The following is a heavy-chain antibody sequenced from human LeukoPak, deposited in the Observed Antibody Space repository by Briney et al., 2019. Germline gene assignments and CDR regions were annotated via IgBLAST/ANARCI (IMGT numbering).Heavy chain of an antibody. CDR2: ISGSGGST. V-gene: IGHV3-23*01. D-gene: IGHD3-22*01. J-gene: IGHJ4*02. Sequence: GGSLRLSCAASGFTFSSYAMSWVRQAPGKGMEWVSAISGSGGSTYYADSVKGRFTISRDNSKNTLYLRMNSLRAEDTAVYYCAKESTYYYGSSGIVDYWGQGTLVTVSP. CDR1: GFTFSSYA. CDR3: AKESTYYYGSSGIVDY.